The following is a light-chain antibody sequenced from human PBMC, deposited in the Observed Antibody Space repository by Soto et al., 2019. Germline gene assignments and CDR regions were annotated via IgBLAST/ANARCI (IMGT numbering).Light chain of an antibody. V-gene: IGKV3-11*01. CDR3: QQRSNWLIT. CDR1: QSVSSY. Sequence: EIVLTQSPATLSLSPGERATLSCRASQSVSSYLAWYQQKPGQAPRLLIYDASSRATGIPARFSGSGSGTDFTLTISSLEPEDFAVYYCQQRSNWLITFGQGTRLE. CDR2: DAS. J-gene: IGKJ5*01.